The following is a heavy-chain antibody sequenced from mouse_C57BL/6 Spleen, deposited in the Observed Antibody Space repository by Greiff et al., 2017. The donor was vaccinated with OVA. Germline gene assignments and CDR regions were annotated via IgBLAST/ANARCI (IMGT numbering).Heavy chain of an antibody. J-gene: IGHJ4*01. CDR2: IWSGGST. CDR1: GFSLTSYG. V-gene: IGHV2-2*01. Sequence: VKVVESGPGLVQPSQSLSITCTVSGFSLTSYGVHWVRQSPGKGLEWLGVIWSGGSTDYNAAFISRLSISKDNSKSQVFFKMNSLQADDTAIYYCAKNWDNAMDHWGQGTSVTVSS. CDR3: AKNWDNAMDH. D-gene: IGHD4-1*01.